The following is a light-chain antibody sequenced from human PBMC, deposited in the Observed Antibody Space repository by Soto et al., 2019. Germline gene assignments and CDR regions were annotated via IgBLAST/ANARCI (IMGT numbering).Light chain of an antibody. J-gene: IGKJ5*01. Sequence: DIQVAQSPSSLSASVGDRVTITCRTSQAINRYLNWYQQTPGRAPKLLIYAASILHSGVPPRFSGSGVGTYFTLTINGLQPEDSTAYYCQQTYDTPITFGQGTRLEIK. CDR3: QQTYDTPIT. CDR2: AAS. CDR1: QAINRY. V-gene: IGKV1-39*01.